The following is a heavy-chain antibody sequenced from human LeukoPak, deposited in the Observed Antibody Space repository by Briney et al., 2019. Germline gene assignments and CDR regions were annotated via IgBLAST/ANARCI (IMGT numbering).Heavy chain of an antibody. V-gene: IGHV3-7*01. Sequence: GGSLRLSCAASGFTFSSYWMSWVRQAPGKGLEWVANIKQDGSEKYYVDSVKGRFTISRDNAKNSLYLQMNSLRAEDTAVYYCAADFPHDFWSGYDVMFEAFDIWGQGTMVTVSS. D-gene: IGHD3-3*01. J-gene: IGHJ3*02. CDR3: AADFPHDFWSGYDVMFEAFDI. CDR2: IKQDGSEK. CDR1: GFTFSSYW.